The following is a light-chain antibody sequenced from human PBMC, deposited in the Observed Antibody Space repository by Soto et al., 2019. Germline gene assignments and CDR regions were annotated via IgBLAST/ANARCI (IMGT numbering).Light chain of an antibody. CDR1: QSVSSY. J-gene: IGKJ1*01. CDR3: QQRSNWPLT. CDR2: DAS. V-gene: IGKV3-11*01. Sequence: ENVLKHSPATMSKNKKERATLSCRASQSVSSYLAWYQQKPGQAPRLLIYDASNRATGIPARFSGSGSGTDFTLTISSLEPEDFAVYYCQQRSNWPLTFGQGTKV.